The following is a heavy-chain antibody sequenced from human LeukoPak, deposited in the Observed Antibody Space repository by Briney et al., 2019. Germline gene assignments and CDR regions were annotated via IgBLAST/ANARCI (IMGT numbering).Heavy chain of an antibody. V-gene: IGHV4-4*07. Sequence: MTSETLSLTCTVSGGSISSYYWSWIRQPAGKGLEWIGRIYTSGGTNYNPSLKSRVTMSVDTSKNQFSLKLSSVTAADTAVYYCARDLVSGYYGSGSYSYYFDYWGQGTLVTVSS. CDR1: GGSISSYY. J-gene: IGHJ4*02. D-gene: IGHD3-10*01. CDR3: ARDLVSGYYGSGSYSYYFDY. CDR2: IYTSGGT.